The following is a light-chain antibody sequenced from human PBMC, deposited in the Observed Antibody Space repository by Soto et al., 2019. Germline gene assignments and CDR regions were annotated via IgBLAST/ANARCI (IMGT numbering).Light chain of an antibody. CDR2: DAS. J-gene: IGKJ1*01. CDR3: QQYQSYSRT. V-gene: IGKV1-5*01. CDR1: QSISSW. Sequence: DLQMTPSPSTLSASLADRVTLTCRASQSISSWLAWYQQKPGKAPKLLIYDASSLESGVPSRFSGSGSGTEFTLTISSLQPDDFATYYCQQYQSYSRTFGQGTKVDIK.